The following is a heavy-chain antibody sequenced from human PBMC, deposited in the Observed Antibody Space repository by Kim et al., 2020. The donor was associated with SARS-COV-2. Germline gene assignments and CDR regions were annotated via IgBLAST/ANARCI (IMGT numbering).Heavy chain of an antibody. CDR2: IHKGGSAK. Sequence: GGSLSFSCASSGFTFSDYYMTWVRQAPGKGLEWVANIHKGGSAKFYADSVNGRFIISRDNSKNSLFLQLDSLTAGDTGVYYCARPWVPGYTADWPTWGQGSLVTVSS. D-gene: IGHD3-9*01. V-gene: IGHV3-7*01. CDR1: GFTFSDYY. CDR3: ARPWVPGYTADWPT. J-gene: IGHJ5*02.